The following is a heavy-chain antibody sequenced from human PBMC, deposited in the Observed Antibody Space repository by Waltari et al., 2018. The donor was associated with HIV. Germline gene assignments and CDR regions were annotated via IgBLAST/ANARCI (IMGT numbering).Heavy chain of an antibody. Sequence: EVQLVQSGAQVKKPRESLKISCKASGYSFTTYWIGWVRQLPGKGLEWMGIIYPGDSDTRYSPSFQGQVTISADKSISTAYLQWSSLQASDTAMYYCTKGMYANEDYFGYWGQGTLVTVSS. V-gene: IGHV5-51*03. J-gene: IGHJ4*02. D-gene: IGHD2-8*01. CDR2: IYPGDSDT. CDR1: GYSFTTYW. CDR3: TKGMYANEDYFGY.